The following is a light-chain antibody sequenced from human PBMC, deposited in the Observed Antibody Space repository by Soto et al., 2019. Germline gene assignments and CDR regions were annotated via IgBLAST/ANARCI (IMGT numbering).Light chain of an antibody. CDR2: ATS. Sequence: IQITQSPSSLSASVGDTVTITCRASQTISFYLNWYQQKPGRTPNLLIYATSSLQSGVPSRFDGSGSGTEFTLTISSLQPDDFATYYCQQSFSTPHTFGQGTKLELK. J-gene: IGKJ2*01. CDR3: QQSFSTPHT. V-gene: IGKV1-39*01. CDR1: QTISFY.